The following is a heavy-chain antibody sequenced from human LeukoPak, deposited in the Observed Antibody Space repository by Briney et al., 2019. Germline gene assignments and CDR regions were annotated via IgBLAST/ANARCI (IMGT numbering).Heavy chain of an antibody. CDR1: GGSFSGYY. Sequence: SETLSLTCAVYGGSFSGYYWSWIRQPPGKGLEWIGEINHSGSTNYNPSLKSRVTISVDTYKNQFSLKLSSVTAADTAVYYCARASLFRFDPWGQGTLVTVSS. CDR2: INHSGST. V-gene: IGHV4-34*01. CDR3: ARASLFRFDP. J-gene: IGHJ5*02. D-gene: IGHD2-21*01.